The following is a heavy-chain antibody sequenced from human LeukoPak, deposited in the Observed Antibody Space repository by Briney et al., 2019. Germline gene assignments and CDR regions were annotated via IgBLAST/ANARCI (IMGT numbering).Heavy chain of an antibody. CDR2: ISTYNNNT. J-gene: IGHJ4*02. V-gene: IGHV1-18*01. CDR3: ARVSGSYRGAIDY. CDR1: GYTFTSYG. Sequence: VGSVKVSCKASGYTFTSYGISWVRQAPGQGLEWLGWISTYNNNTHYAQKFQVRVTMTTDTSTSTAYMELRSLRSDDTAVYHCARVSGSYRGAIDYWGQGTLVTVSS. D-gene: IGHD1-26*01.